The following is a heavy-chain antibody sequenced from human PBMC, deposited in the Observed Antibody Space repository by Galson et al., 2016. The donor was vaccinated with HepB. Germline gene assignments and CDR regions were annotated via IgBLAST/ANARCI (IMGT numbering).Heavy chain of an antibody. D-gene: IGHD2-21*01. CDR1: GFPFSSYA. V-gene: IGHV3-23*01. Sequence: SLRLSCAASGFPFSSYAMSWVRQAPGKGLEWVSDISGSGSDTYYADSVKGRFTISRDNSKNTLYLQMNSLRGEDTAVYYCVREPRAKAYYYDFWGQGTLVTVSS. CDR2: ISGSGSDT. CDR3: VREPRAKAYYYDF. J-gene: IGHJ4*02.